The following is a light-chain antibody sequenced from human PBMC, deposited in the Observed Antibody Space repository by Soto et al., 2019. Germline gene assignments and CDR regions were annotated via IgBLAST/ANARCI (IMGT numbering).Light chain of an antibody. CDR1: QSISSSH. J-gene: IGKJ3*01. V-gene: IGKV3-20*01. CDR3: QHYGDSPPFT. CDR2: GAS. Sequence: EIVLTQSPGTLSLSPGERATLSCRTSQSISSSHLVWYQQKPGQAPRLLIFGASRRATGIPDRFSASGSGTDFTLTISRLESEDVAAYYCQHYGDSPPFTFGPGTRVDIK.